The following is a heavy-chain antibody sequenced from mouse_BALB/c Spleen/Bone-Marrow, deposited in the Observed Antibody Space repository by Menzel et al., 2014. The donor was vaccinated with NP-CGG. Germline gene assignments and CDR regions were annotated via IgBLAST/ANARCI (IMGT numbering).Heavy chain of an antibody. D-gene: IGHD2-4*01. CDR2: IYPGNSDT. J-gene: IGHJ3*01. CDR1: GYTFINYW. V-gene: IGHV1-5*01. Sequence: EVKLMESGTVLARPGASVKMSRKASGYTFINYWMHWVKQRPGQGLEWIGAIYPGNSDTSYNQKFKAKAKLTAVTSTSTAYMELSSLTNEDSAVYYCTCFYYDYDGLGWFAYWGQGTLVTVSA. CDR3: TCFYYDYDGLGWFAY.